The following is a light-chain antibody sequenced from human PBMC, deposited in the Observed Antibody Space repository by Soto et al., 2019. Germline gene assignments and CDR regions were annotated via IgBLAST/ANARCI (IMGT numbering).Light chain of an antibody. J-gene: IGLJ3*02. CDR3: QSYDSSLSGSV. CDR1: SSNIGAGYD. Sequence: QSVLTQPPSVSGAPGQTVTISCTGSSSNIGAGYDVSWYQQLPGTAPKLLIFGDTNRPSGVPDRFSGSHSGASASLAISGLQAEDECDYYCQSYDSSLSGSVFGGGTKLTVL. CDR2: GDT. V-gene: IGLV1-40*01.